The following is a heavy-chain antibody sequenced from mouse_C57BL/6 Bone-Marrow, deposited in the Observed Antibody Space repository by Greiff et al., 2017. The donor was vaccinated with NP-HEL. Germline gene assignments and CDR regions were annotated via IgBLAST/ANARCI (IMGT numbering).Heavy chain of an antibody. CDR3: ARRFLYYFDY. CDR1: GFTFSSYG. CDR2: IRSGGSYT. J-gene: IGHJ2*01. Sequence: EVKLMESGGDLVKPGGSLKLSCAASGFTFSSYGMSWVRQTPDKRLEWVATIRSGGSYTYYPDSVKGRFTISRDNAKNTLYLQMSSLKSEDTAMYYCARRFLYYFDYWGQGTTLTVSS. V-gene: IGHV5-6*02.